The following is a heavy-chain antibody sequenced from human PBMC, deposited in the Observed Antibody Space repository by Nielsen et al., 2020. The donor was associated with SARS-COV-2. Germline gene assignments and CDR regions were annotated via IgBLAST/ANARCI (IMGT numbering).Heavy chain of an antibody. D-gene: IGHD1-26*01. CDR2: INVGNGNT. CDR3: ARERSREYGIDV. CDR1: RYSFTSYA. J-gene: IGHJ6*02. Sequence: ASVKVSCKASRYSFTSYAMHWVWQAPGQRLEWMGWINVGNGNTKYSQKFQGRVTFTRDTSASTAYMELSSLRFEDTAVYYCARERSREYGIDVWGQGTTVTVSS. V-gene: IGHV1-3*01.